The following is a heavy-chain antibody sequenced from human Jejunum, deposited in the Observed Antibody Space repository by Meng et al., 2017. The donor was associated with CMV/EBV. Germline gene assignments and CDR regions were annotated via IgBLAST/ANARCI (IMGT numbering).Heavy chain of an antibody. J-gene: IGHJ4*02. CDR3: AREGTNSYYFDY. V-gene: IGHV4-30-4*01. CDR2: IYESGST. CDR1: GDSISSGDSY. Sequence: CGVSGDSISSGDSYWSWIRQPPGKGLEWIGYIYESGSTSYNPSLESRVTISVDTSKNQFSLKVMSVTAADTAVYYRAREGTNSYYFDYWGQGTLVTVSS. D-gene: IGHD1-14*01.